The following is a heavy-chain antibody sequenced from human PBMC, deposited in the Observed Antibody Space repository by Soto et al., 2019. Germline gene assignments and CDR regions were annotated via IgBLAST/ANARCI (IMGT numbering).Heavy chain of an antibody. J-gene: IGHJ4*02. Sequence: QVQLRESGPGLVKPSQTLSLTCTVSGGSISSGPYYWNWIRQHPGKGLEWIGYIYYSGSTYYNPSLKSRINILIDISENQFSLNLRSVTAADTAVYYCAKCRSQWLSSLHSWGQGTLITVSS. CDR3: AKCRSQWLSSLHS. CDR1: GGSISSGPYY. CDR2: IYYSGST. D-gene: IGHD6-19*01. V-gene: IGHV4-31*03.